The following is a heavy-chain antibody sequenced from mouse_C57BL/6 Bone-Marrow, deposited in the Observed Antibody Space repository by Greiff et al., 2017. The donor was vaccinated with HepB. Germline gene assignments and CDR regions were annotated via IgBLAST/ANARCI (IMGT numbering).Heavy chain of an antibody. V-gene: IGHV14-1*01. D-gene: IGHD2-4*01. CDR1: GFNIKDYY. J-gene: IGHJ2*01. CDR2: IDPEDGDT. CDR3: TRDYEPDY. Sequence: VQLQQSGAELVRPGASVKLSCTASGFNIKDYYMHWVKQRPEQGLEWIGRIDPEDGDTEYAPKFQGKATMTADTSSNTAYLQLSSLTYEDTAVYYCTRDYEPDYWVQGTTLTVSS.